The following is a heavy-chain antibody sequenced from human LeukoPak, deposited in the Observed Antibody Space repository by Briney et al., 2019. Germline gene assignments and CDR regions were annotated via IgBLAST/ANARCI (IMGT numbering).Heavy chain of an antibody. CDR3: ARASVGLYNWSDVIASDY. CDR2: INPNSGGT. J-gene: IGHJ4*02. D-gene: IGHD1-1*01. V-gene: IGHV1-2*02. CDR1: GYTFTGYY. Sequence: ASVKVSCKASGYTFTGYYMHWVRQAPGHGLEWMGWINPNSGGTNYAQKFQRRVTMTRDTSISTAYMALSRLRSADTAVYYCARASVGLYNWSDVIASDYWGQRTLVTVSS.